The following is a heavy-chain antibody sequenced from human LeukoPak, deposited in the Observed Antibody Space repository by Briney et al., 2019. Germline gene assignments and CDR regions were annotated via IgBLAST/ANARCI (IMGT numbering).Heavy chain of an antibody. D-gene: IGHD5-18*01. J-gene: IGHJ4*02. CDR3: AKDIGDSYAYVGGVDY. CDR2: ISWDGGST. CDR1: GFTFDDYA. Sequence: GGSLRLSCAASGFTFDDYAMHWVSQAPGKGLEWVSLISWDGGSTYYADSVKGRFTISRDNSKNSLYLQMNSLRAEDTALYYCAKDIGDSYAYVGGVDYWGQGTLVTVSS. V-gene: IGHV3-43D*03.